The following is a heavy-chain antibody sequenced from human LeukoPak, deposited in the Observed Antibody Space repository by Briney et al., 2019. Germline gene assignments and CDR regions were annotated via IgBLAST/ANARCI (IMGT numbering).Heavy chain of an antibody. J-gene: IGHJ2*01. CDR1: GFTFSSYV. V-gene: IGHV3-23*01. CDR3: AKKIAVVGWYFDL. CDR2: VTGSGGTT. D-gene: IGHD2-2*01. Sequence: PGGSLRLSCAASGFTFSSYVMSWVRQAPGKGLEWVSSVTGSGGTTYFADSVKGRFTISRDNSKNTLYLQMNSLGVEDTALYYCAKKIAVVGWYFDLWGRGTLVTVSS.